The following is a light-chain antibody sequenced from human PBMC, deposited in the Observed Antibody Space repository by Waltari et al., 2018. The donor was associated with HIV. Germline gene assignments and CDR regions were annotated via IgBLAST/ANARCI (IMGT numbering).Light chain of an antibody. Sequence: QAALTQPASVSWSPGQSITISSTTSSSDVGGSNHVPWYQQRPGNAPQLIIYEVNARPSGVSNRFSGSKSDNTASLTISGLQAEDEAHYYCSSYTRGNTLVFGGGTKVTVL. V-gene: IGLV2-14*01. CDR1: SSDVGGSNH. J-gene: IGLJ3*02. CDR3: SSYTRGNTLV. CDR2: EVN.